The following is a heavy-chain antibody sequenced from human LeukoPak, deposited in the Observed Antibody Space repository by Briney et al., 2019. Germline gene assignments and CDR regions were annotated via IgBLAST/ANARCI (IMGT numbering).Heavy chain of an antibody. CDR2: IYYSGST. CDR3: ARRRPVATPGGYFDY. Sequence: XXCXXXGGSXSSGGYYWSWIRQHPGKGLEWIGYIYYSGSTYYNSSLKSRVTISVDTSKNQFSLNLSSVTAADTAVYYCARRRPVATPGGYFDYWGQGTLVTVSS. D-gene: IGHD4-23*01. V-gene: IGHV4-31*03. CDR1: GGSXSSGGYY. J-gene: IGHJ4*02.